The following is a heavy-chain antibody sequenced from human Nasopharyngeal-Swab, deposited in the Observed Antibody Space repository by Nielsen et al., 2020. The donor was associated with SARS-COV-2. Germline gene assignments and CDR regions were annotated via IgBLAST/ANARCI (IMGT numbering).Heavy chain of an antibody. V-gene: IGHV4-39*01. Sequence: ESLKISCAASGFTFSSYSMNWVRQPPGKGLEWIGSIYYSGSTYYNPSLKSRVTISVDTSKNQFSLKLSSVTAADTAVYYCASLLRLGELSFHYWGQGTLVTVSS. D-gene: IGHD3-16*02. J-gene: IGHJ4*02. CDR2: IYYSGST. CDR3: ASLLRLGELSFHY. CDR1: GFTFSSYSMN.